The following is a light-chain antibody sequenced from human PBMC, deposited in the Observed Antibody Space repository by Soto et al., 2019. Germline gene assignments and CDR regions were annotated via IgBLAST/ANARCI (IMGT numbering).Light chain of an antibody. CDR1: SSNIGNKY. CDR2: EDN. V-gene: IGLV1-51*02. CDR3: GTWDTILDAGV. Sequence: QSVLTQPPSVSAAPGQKVTISCSGSSSNIGNKYVSWYQHLPGAAPKLLIYEDNKRPSGIPDRFSASKSGTSATLAITVLQTGDEADYYCGTWDTILDAGVFGGGTKLTVL. J-gene: IGLJ3*02.